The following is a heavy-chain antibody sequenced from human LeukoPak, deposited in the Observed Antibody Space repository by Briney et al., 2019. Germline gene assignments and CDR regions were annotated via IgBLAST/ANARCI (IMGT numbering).Heavy chain of an antibody. Sequence: VRXVXXKGREWIGIIYPGHSDPTYSPSFQGHVTISAHKSISTPYLQWSSLQASDTAMYYCAIYYYDSSGCYWGQGTLVTVSS. V-gene: IGHV5-51*01. D-gene: IGHD3-22*01. CDR2: IYPGHSDP. J-gene: IGHJ4*02. CDR3: AIYYYDSSGCY.